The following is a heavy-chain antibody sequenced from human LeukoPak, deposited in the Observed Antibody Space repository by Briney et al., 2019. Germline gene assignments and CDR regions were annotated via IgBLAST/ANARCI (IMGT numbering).Heavy chain of an antibody. V-gene: IGHV4-59*01. D-gene: IGHD1-1*01. CDR1: VGSIISYY. J-gene: IGHJ4*02. Sequence: SETLSLTSTVPVGSIISYYWSWIRQPPGKRLEWIGYIYYSGSTNYNPSLKSRVTISVDTSKHQFSLKLSSVTAADTAVYYCARIPYNWNDGYYFDYWGQGTLVTVSS. CDR3: ARIPYNWNDGYYFDY. CDR2: IYYSGST.